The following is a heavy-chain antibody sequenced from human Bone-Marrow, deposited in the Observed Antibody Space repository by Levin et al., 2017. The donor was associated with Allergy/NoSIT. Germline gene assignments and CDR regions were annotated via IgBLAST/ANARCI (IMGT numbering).Heavy chain of an antibody. CDR2: ISYIGST. J-gene: IGHJ4*02. D-gene: IGHD5-12*01. V-gene: IGHV4-31*03. Sequence: SETLSLTCTVSGGSISGGGYYWCWIRQHPGKGLEWIGCISYIGSTHYNPSLKSRVTISADTSDKQFSLKMSSVTAADTAVFYCARFNGYDFDYWGQGTLVTVSS. CDR3: ARFNGYDFDY. CDR1: GGSISGGGYY.